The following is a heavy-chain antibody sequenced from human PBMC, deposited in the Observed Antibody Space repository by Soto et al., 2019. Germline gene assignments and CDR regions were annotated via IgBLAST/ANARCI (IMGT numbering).Heavy chain of an antibody. CDR2: INPNSGGT. CDR3: ANLWFGANGDQNFDY. CDR1: GYTFTGYY. V-gene: IGHV1-2*02. D-gene: IGHD3-10*01. Sequence: ASVKVSCKASGYTFTGYYMHWVRQAPGQGLEWMGWINPNSGGTNYAQKFQGRVTMTRDTSISTAYMELSGLRSDDTAVYYCANLWFGANGDQNFDYWGQGTLVTVSS. J-gene: IGHJ4*02.